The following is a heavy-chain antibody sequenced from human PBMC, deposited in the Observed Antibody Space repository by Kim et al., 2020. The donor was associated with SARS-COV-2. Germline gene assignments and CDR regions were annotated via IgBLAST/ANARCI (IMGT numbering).Heavy chain of an antibody. CDR3: AKDFTSGYSYGEYYYYGMDV. Sequence: GGSLRLSCAASGFTFDDYAMHWVRQAPGKGLEWVSLISGDGGSTYYADSVKGRFTISRDNSKNSLYLQMNSLRTEDTALYYCAKDFTSGYSYGEYYYYGMDVWGQGTTVTVSS. J-gene: IGHJ6*02. CDR1: GFTFDDYA. CDR2: ISGDGGST. D-gene: IGHD5-18*01. V-gene: IGHV3-43*02.